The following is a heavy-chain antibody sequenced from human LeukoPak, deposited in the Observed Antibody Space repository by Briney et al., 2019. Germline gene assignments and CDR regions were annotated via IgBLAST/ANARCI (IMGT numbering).Heavy chain of an antibody. D-gene: IGHD5-18*01. J-gene: IGHJ6*02. V-gene: IGHV4-34*01. CDR3: ARGRSWLPRPTKKKYYYYGMDV. Sequence: SSETLSLTCAVYGGSFSGYYWSWIRQPPEKGLEWIGEINHSGSTNYNPSLKSRVTISVDTSKNQLSLKLSSVTAADTAVYYCARGRSWLPRPTKKKYYYYGMDVWGQGTTVTVSS. CDR2: INHSGST. CDR1: GGSFSGYY.